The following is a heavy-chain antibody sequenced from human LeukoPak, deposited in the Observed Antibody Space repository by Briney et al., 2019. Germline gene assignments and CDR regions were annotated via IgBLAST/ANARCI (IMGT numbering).Heavy chain of an antibody. Sequence: GGSLRLSCAASGFTFSIYAMTWVRQAPGKGLEWFSGISASGGRTDYAASVKGRFTISRDNSKNTLYLQMNNLRAEDTAVYYCAKVAGYYDSGSYYIDYWGQGTLVTVSS. CDR1: GFTFSIYA. J-gene: IGHJ4*02. D-gene: IGHD3-10*01. CDR2: ISASGGRT. CDR3: AKVAGYYDSGSYYIDY. V-gene: IGHV3-23*01.